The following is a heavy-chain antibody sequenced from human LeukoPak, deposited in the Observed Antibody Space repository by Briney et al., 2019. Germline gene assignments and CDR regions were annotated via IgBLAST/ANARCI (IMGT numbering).Heavy chain of an antibody. V-gene: IGHV3-23*01. CDR2: IGGSGGGT. Sequence: GGSLRLSCAASGFTFSSYAMSWVRQAPGKGLELVSGIGGSGGGTYYADSVKGRLIISRDTFKNTLYLQMNNLRAEDTAIYYCAKANSGSWKSGWFDPGGQGTLVTVSS. D-gene: IGHD6-19*01. CDR3: AKANSGSWKSGWFDP. J-gene: IGHJ5*02. CDR1: GFTFSSYA.